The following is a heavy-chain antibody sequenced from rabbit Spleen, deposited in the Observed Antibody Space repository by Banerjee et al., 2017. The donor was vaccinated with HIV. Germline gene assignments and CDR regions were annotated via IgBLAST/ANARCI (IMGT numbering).Heavy chain of an antibody. D-gene: IGHD2-1*01. V-gene: IGHV1S45*01. Sequence: QEQLVESGGDLVQPEGSLTLTCTASGFSFSNSYYMCWVRQAPGKGLEWIACIYGGDGSSTAYANWAKGRFTISKTSSTTVPLQMTRLTAADMATYFCARGSAAMTMVITGYYLSLWGPGTLVTVS. CDR2: IYGGDGSST. CDR1: GFSFSNSYY. CDR3: ARGSAAMTMVITGYYLSL. J-gene: IGHJ4*01.